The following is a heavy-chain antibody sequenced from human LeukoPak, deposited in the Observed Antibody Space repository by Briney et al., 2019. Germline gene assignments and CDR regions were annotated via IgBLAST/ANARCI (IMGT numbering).Heavy chain of an antibody. J-gene: IGHJ5*02. CDR1: GYSISSGYY. CDR2: VYHVGTT. Sequence: PSETLSLTCTVSGYSISSGYYWGWIRQPPGKGLEWIGVYHVGTTDYNPSLKSRVTTSVDGSKNQMSLTLSSVAAEDTAVYYCARGPRNYDILTGYREGAWFDTWGQGTLVTVSS. CDR3: ARGPRNYDILTGYREGAWFDT. V-gene: IGHV4-38-2*02. D-gene: IGHD3-9*01.